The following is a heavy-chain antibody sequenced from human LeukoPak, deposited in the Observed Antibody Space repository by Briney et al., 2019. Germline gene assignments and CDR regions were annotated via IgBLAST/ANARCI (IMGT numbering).Heavy chain of an antibody. D-gene: IGHD3-10*02. CDR3: AKDAHLFGVLLLGDY. CDR2: ISYDGSNK. J-gene: IGHJ4*02. Sequence: GRSLRLSCAASGFTFSSYGMHWVRQAPGKGLEWVAVISYDGSNKYYADSVKGRFTISRDNSKNTLYLQMNSLRAEDTAVYYCAKDAHLFGVLLLGDYWGQGTLVTVSS. CDR1: GFTFSSYG. V-gene: IGHV3-30*18.